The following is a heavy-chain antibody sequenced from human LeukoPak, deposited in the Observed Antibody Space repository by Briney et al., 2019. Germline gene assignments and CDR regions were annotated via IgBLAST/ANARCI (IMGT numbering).Heavy chain of an antibody. Sequence: GGSLRLSCVASGFTFSTYWMSWVRQAPGRGLEWVANVRQDGNEKYYVDSVKGRFTISRDNAKNSLYLQMNSLRAEDTAVYYCARDYVWGSDRYTDYWGQGTLVTVSS. CDR2: VRQDGNEK. CDR1: GFTFSTYW. D-gene: IGHD3-16*02. V-gene: IGHV3-7*05. CDR3: ARDYVWGSDRYTDY. J-gene: IGHJ4*02.